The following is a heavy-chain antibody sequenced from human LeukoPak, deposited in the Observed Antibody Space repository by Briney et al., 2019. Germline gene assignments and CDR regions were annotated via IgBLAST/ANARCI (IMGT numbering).Heavy chain of an antibody. Sequence: SETLSLTCAVYGGSFSGYYWSWIRQPPGKGLEWIGEINHSGSTNYNPSLKSRVTISVDTSKNQFSLKLSSVTAADTAVYYCAGFTYYDILTGHDAFGIWGQGTMVTVSS. V-gene: IGHV4-34*01. J-gene: IGHJ3*02. CDR2: INHSGST. D-gene: IGHD3-9*01. CDR1: GGSFSGYY. CDR3: AGFTYYDILTGHDAFGI.